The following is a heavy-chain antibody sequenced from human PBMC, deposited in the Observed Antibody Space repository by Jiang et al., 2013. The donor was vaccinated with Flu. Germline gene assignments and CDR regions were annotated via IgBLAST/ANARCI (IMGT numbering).Heavy chain of an antibody. Sequence: ASGFTFSDYYMSWIRQAPGKGLEWVSYISSSGSTIYYADSVKGRFTISRDNAKNSLYLQMNSLRAEDTAVYYCARDFGEAVAGTRDYWGQGTLVTVSS. CDR3: ARDFGEAVAGTRDY. D-gene: IGHD6-19*01. CDR1: GFTFSDYY. V-gene: IGHV3-11*04. J-gene: IGHJ4*02. CDR2: ISSSGSTI.